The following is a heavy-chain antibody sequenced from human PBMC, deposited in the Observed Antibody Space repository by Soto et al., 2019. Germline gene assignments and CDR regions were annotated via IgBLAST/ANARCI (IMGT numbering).Heavy chain of an antibody. CDR2: TYYRSKWYN. Sequence: SQTLSLTFAISGDSVSSNSATWYWIRQSPSRGLEWLGRTYYRSKWYNDYAVSVKSRITINPDTSNNQLSLQLNSVTPDDTAVYYCARLIGNSWLDSWGQGALVTVSS. J-gene: IGHJ5*01. V-gene: IGHV6-1*01. D-gene: IGHD2-8*01. CDR3: ARLIGNSWLDS. CDR1: GDSVSSNSAT.